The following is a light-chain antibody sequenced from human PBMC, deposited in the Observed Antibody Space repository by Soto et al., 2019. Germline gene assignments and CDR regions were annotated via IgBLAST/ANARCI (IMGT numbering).Light chain of an antibody. J-gene: IGKJ5*01. CDR1: QVISTS. CDR3: QQLFDSPIT. CDR2: AAS. Sequence: DIQLPQSPSFLSPSIGESVTITCRASQVISTSLAWYQVKPGKAPKLLIYAASTLESGVPSRFSATVSGTEFSLTITSLQPVDFATYYCQQLFDSPITFGQGTRLEIK. V-gene: IGKV1-9*01.